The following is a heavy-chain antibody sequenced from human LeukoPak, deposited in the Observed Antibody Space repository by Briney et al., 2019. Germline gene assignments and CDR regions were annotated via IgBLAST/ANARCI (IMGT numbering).Heavy chain of an antibody. D-gene: IGHD6-19*01. J-gene: IGHJ4*02. V-gene: IGHV1-2*02. Sequence: ASVKVSFKASGYTFTGYYLHWVRQAPGQGLEWMGWINPNSGGTDYAQKFQGRVTMTRDTSISTAYMELSRLRSDDTAVYYCARDRIAVAGTVDSWGQGTLVTVSS. CDR1: GYTFTGYY. CDR3: ARDRIAVAGTVDS. CDR2: INPNSGGT.